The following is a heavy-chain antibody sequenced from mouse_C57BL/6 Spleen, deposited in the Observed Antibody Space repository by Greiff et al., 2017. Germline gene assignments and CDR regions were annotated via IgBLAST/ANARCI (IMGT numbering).Heavy chain of an antibody. V-gene: IGHV5-4*01. Sequence: DVKLQESGGGLVKPGGSLKLSCAASGFTFSSYAMSWVRQTPEKRLEWVATISDGGSYTYYPDNVKGRFTISRDNAKNNLYLQMSHLKSEDTAMYYCARDRLPAWFAYWGQGTLVTVSA. D-gene: IGHD1-2*01. CDR3: ARDRLPAWFAY. CDR1: GFTFSSYA. CDR2: ISDGGSYT. J-gene: IGHJ3*01.